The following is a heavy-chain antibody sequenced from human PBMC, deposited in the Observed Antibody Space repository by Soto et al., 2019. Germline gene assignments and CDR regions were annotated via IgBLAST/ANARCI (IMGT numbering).Heavy chain of an antibody. Sequence: EVQLSGSGGGLVQPGGSLRLSCAASGFTFSSYAMSWVRQAPGKGLEWVSAISGSSTSTYYADSVKGRFTISRDNSKNTLYLQMYSLRAEDTAVYYCAKDPSSGFAMENYFDYWGQGTLVTVSS. V-gene: IGHV3-23*01. J-gene: IGHJ4*02. CDR1: GFTFSSYA. CDR2: ISGSSTST. D-gene: IGHD3-10*01. CDR3: AKDPSSGFAMENYFDY.